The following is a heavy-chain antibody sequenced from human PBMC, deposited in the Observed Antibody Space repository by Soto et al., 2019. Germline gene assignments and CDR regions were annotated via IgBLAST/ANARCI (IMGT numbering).Heavy chain of an antibody. CDR1: GGSFSGYY. Sequence: SETLSLTCAVYGGSFSGYYWSWIRQPPGKGLEWIGEINHSGSTNYNPSLKSRVNISVDTSKNQFSLKLSSVTAADTAVYYCARALSSWYDLVYFDYWGQGTLVTVSS. D-gene: IGHD6-13*01. V-gene: IGHV4-34*01. CDR2: INHSGST. CDR3: ARALSSWYDLVYFDY. J-gene: IGHJ4*02.